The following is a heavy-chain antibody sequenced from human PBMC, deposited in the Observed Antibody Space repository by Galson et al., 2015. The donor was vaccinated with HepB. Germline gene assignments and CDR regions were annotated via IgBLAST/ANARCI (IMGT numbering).Heavy chain of an antibody. D-gene: IGHD3-10*01. CDR2: ISGSGGST. Sequence: SLRLSCAASGFTFSSYAMSWVRQAPGKGLEWVSAISGSGGSTYYADSVKGRFTISRDNSKNTLYLQMNSLRAEDTAVYYCAKDLGYYGLGSYYKGGVCGMDVWGQGTTVTVSS. CDR3: AKDLGYYGLGSYYKGGVCGMDV. J-gene: IGHJ6*02. CDR1: GFTFSSYA. V-gene: IGHV3-23*01.